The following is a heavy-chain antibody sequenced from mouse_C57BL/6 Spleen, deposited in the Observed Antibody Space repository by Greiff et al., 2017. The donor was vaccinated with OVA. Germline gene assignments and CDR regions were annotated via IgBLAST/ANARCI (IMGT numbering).Heavy chain of an antibody. V-gene: IGHV1-69*01. D-gene: IGHD1-1*01. J-gene: IGHJ3*01. Sequence: QVQLKQSGAELVMPGASVKLSCKASGYTFTSYWMHWVKQRPGQGLEWIGEIDPSDSYTNYNQKFKGKSTLTVDKSSSTAYMQLSSLTSEDSAVYYCARDYYGSSSPWFAYWGQGTLVTVSA. CDR1: GYTFTSYW. CDR2: IDPSDSYT. CDR3: ARDYYGSSSPWFAY.